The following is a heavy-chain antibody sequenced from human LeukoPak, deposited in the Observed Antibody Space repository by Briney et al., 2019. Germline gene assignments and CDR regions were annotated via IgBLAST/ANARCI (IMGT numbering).Heavy chain of an antibody. CDR3: ATARERRPSGRLDY. CDR2: IYYSGST. CDR1: GGSISSGGYY. Sequence: PSQTLSLTCTVSGGSISSGGYYWSWIRQHPGKGLEWIGYIYYSGSTYYNPPLKSRVTISVDTSKNQFSLKLSSVTAADTAVYYCATARERRPSGRLDYWGQGTLVTVSS. V-gene: IGHV4-31*03. J-gene: IGHJ4*02.